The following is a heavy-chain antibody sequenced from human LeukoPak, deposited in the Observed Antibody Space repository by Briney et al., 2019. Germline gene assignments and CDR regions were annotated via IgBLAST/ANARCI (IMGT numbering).Heavy chain of an antibody. D-gene: IGHD3-22*01. J-gene: IGHJ4*02. V-gene: IGHV1-69*13. CDR3: ARGPITTRSHFDY. CDR2: IIPIFATA. CDR1: GYTFTSYA. Sequence: SVKVSCKASGYTFTSYAISWVRQAPGQGLEWMGGIIPIFATADYAQKFQGRVTITADESTSTAYMELSSLRSEDTAVYYCARGPITTRSHFDYWGQGTLVTVSS.